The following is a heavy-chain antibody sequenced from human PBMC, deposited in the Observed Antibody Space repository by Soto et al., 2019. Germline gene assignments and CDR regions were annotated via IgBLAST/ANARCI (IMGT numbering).Heavy chain of an antibody. CDR1: GFTFSSYA. V-gene: IGHV3-23*01. CDR3: AKGHGVWGVVIPSDY. Sequence: EVQLLESGGGLVQPGGSLRLSCAVSGFTFSSYAMSWVRQAPGKGLEWVSSISNSAGSTYYADSVKGRFTISRDNSKNKLYLQMNSLRAEDTAVYYCAKGHGVWGVVIPSDYWGQGTLVTVSS. J-gene: IGHJ4*02. D-gene: IGHD3-3*01. CDR2: ISNSAGST.